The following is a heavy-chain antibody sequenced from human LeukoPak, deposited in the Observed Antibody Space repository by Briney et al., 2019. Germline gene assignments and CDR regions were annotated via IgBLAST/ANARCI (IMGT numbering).Heavy chain of an antibody. CDR2: IKRDGSEE. D-gene: IGHD1-7*01. V-gene: IGHV3-7*01. CDR3: ASTWNYLYFDY. J-gene: IGHJ4*02. Sequence: QAGGSLRLSCAGSGFTFSSYWMSWVRQAPGKGLEWVASIKRDGSEEYYVDSVKGRFTISRDNAKNSVYLQMNSLRAEDTAVYYCASTWNYLYFDYWGQGTLVTVSS. CDR1: GFTFSSYW.